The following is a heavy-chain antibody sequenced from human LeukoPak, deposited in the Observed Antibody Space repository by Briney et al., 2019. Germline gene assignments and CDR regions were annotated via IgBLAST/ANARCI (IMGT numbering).Heavy chain of an antibody. V-gene: IGHV1-69*04. CDR1: GGTFNNFV. J-gene: IGHJ6*02. D-gene: IGHD3-9*01. CDR3: DWFSNSDNLDV. CDR2: IIPILELP. Sequence: ASVKVSCKASGGTFNNFVISWVRQAPGQGLEWMGRIIPILELPSYAQKFQGRITITADSSTGTAYMEMTSLRSEDTAVYFCDWFSNSDNLDVWGQGTTVTVSS.